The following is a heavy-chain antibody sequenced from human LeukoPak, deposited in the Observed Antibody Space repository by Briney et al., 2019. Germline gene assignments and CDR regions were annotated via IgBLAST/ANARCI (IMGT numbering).Heavy chain of an antibody. CDR3: ARSDASFDSSGYHRPFDF. J-gene: IGHJ4*02. V-gene: IGHV4-39*01. D-gene: IGHD3-22*01. Sequence: SETLSLTCTVSGGSISSRSYYWGWIRQPPGKGLEWIGKISDSGSTYYSPSLRSRVTISIDMSKNQFSLKLNSVTAADTAVYYCARSDASFDSSGYHRPFDFWGQGTLVTVSS. CDR2: ISDSGST. CDR1: GGSISSRSYY.